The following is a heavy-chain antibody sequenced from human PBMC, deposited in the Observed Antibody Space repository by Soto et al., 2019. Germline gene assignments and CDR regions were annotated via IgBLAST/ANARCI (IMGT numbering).Heavy chain of an antibody. V-gene: IGHV3-73*01. J-gene: IGHJ6*02. CDR3: TRLGGGGYVFWWENYYNGMDV. CDR2: IRSKANSYAT. CDR1: GFTFSGSA. D-gene: IGHD3-3*01. Sequence: GGSLRLSCAASGFTFSGSAMHWVRQASGKGLEWVGRIRSKANSYATAYAASVKGRLTISRDDSKNTAYLQMNSLKTEDTAVYYFTRLGGGGYVFWWENYYNGMDVWGQGTTFTVSS.